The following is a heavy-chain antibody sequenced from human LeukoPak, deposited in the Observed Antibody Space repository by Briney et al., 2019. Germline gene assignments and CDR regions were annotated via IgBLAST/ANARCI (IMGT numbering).Heavy chain of an antibody. CDR1: GFTFSSYW. CDR3: ARDNTKWELLGTFDY. D-gene: IGHD1-26*01. Sequence: GGSLRLSCAASGFTFSSYWMSWVRQAPGKGLEWVANIKQDGSEKYYVDSVRGRFTISRDNAKNSLYLRMNSLRAEDTAVYYCARDNTKWELLGTFDYWGQGTLVTVSS. V-gene: IGHV3-7*01. J-gene: IGHJ4*02. CDR2: IKQDGSEK.